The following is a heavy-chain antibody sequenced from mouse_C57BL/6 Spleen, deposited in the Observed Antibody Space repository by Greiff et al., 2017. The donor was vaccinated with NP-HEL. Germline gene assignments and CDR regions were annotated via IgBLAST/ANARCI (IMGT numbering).Heavy chain of an antibody. CDR3: ARDSYGSSPFDV. J-gene: IGHJ1*03. CDR2: INYDGSST. D-gene: IGHD1-1*01. V-gene: IGHV5-16*01. Sequence: EVQLQESEGGLVQPGSSMKLSCTASGFTFSDYYMAWVRQVPEKGLEWVANINYDGSSTYYLDSLKSRFIISRDNAKNILYLQMSSLKSEDTATYYCARDSYGSSPFDVWGTGTTVTASS. CDR1: GFTFSDYY.